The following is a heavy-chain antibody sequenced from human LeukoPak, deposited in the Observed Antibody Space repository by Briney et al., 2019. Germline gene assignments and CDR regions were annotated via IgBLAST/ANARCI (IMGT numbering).Heavy chain of an antibody. CDR3: AKDRTTVTTPHY. J-gene: IGHJ4*02. Sequence: GGSLRLSCAASGFTFSSFAMCWVRQAPGKGLEWVSAISANGGSTYYADSVKGRFTISRDNSKNTLYLQMNSLRAEDTAVYYCAKDRTTVTTPHYWGQGTLVTVSS. D-gene: IGHD4-17*01. V-gene: IGHV3-23*01. CDR2: ISANGGST. CDR1: GFTFSSFA.